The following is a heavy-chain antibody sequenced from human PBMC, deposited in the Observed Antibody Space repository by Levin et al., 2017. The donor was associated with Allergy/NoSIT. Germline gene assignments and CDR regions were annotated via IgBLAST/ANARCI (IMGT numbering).Heavy chain of an antibody. Sequence: GASVKVSCKASGYTFTSYDINWVRQATGQGLEWMGWMNPNSGNTGYAQKFQGRVTMTRNTSISTAYMELSSLRSEDTAVYYCARGIRWFGELLGYGMDVWGQGTTVTVSS. D-gene: IGHD3-10*01. J-gene: IGHJ6*02. V-gene: IGHV1-8*01. CDR2: MNPNSGNT. CDR1: GYTFTSYD. CDR3: ARGIRWFGELLGYGMDV.